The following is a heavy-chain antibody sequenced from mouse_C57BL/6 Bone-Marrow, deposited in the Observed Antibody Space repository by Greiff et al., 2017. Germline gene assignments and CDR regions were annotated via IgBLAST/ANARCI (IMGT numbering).Heavy chain of an antibody. D-gene: IGHD2-5*01. V-gene: IGHV2-2*01. CDR3: ARKHYSNYWFAY. J-gene: IGHJ3*01. CDR1: GFSLTSYG. CDR2: RWSGGST. Sequence: VKLEESGPGLVQPSQSLSITCTVSGFSLTSYGVHWVRQSPGKGLEWLGVRWSGGSTDYNAAFISRLSISKDNSKSQVFFKMNSLQADDTAIYYCARKHYSNYWFAYWGQGTLVTVSA.